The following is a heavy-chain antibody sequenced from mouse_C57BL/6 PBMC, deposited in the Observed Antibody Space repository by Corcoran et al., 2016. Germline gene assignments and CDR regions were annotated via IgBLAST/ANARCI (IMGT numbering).Heavy chain of an antibody. D-gene: IGHD2-2*01. CDR2: INPYNGGT. V-gene: IGHV1-19*01. J-gene: IGHJ3*01. Sequence: EVQLQQSGPVLVKPGASVKMSCKASGYTFTDYYMNWVKQSHGKSLEWIGVINPYNGGTSYNQKFKGKATLAVDKSSSTAYMELNSLTSEDSAVYYCVYGYDTWFAYWGQGTLVTVSA. CDR1: GYTFTDYY. CDR3: VYGYDTWFAY.